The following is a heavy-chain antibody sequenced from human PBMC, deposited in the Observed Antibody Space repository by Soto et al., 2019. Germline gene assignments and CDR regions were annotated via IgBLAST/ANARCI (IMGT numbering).Heavy chain of an antibody. D-gene: IGHD7-27*01. CDR3: ARDLGPGREDNWFDP. V-gene: IGHV3-21*01. CDR2: ISSSSSYI. J-gene: IGHJ5*02. CDR1: GFTFSSSS. Sequence: GGSLRLSCVASGFTFSSSSMNWLRQAPGKGLEWVSSISSSSSYIYYADSVKGRFTISRDNAKNSLYLQMNSLRAEDAAVYYCARDLGPGREDNWFDPWGQGTLVTVSS.